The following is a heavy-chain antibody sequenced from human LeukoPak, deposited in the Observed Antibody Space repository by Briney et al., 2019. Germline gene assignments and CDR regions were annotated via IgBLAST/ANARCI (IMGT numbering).Heavy chain of an antibody. CDR2: ISGDGTST. Sequence: PGGSLRLSCAASGFIFDDYALPWVRQAPGKGLEWVSLISGDGTSTYYADSVKGRFTISRDNSRDSLYLQMTSLTTEDTALYYCAKDSGYSYGFFYYYGMDVWGQGTTVTVSS. CDR1: GFIFDDYA. J-gene: IGHJ6*02. D-gene: IGHD5-18*01. CDR3: AKDSGYSYGFFYYYGMDV. V-gene: IGHV3-43*02.